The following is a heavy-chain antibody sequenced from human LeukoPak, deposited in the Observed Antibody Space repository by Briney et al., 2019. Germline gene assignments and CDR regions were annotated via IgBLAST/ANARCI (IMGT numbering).Heavy chain of an antibody. Sequence: GGSLRLSCAASGFTFCSYAMSWVPQAPGKGLEWVSALSGSGGNTYYADYARGRFTISRDNSKNTLYLQMNSLRAEDTAVYYCAKIVGSGSYPPHFDYWGQGTLVTVSS. V-gene: IGHV3-23*01. D-gene: IGHD3-10*01. CDR1: GFTFCSYA. CDR2: LSGSGGNT. CDR3: AKIVGSGSYPPHFDY. J-gene: IGHJ4*02.